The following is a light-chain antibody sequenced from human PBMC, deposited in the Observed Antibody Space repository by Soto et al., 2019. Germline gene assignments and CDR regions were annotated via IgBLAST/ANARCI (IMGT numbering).Light chain of an antibody. V-gene: IGLV2-14*01. CDR2: EVT. CDR3: NSYASSSARV. CDR1: SSDVGAFNY. J-gene: IGLJ3*02. Sequence: QSALTQPASVSGSHGQSITISCTGTSSDVGAFNYVSWYQQYPGKAPKLIIYEVTNRPSGVSNRFSGSKSGNTASLTISGLRAEDEADYYCNSYASSSARVFGGGTKLTVL.